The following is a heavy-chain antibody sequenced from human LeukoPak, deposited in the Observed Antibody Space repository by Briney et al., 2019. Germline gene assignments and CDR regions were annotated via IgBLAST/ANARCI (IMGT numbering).Heavy chain of an antibody. CDR2: IKQDGSEK. J-gene: IGHJ5*02. CDR3: AREDYDFWNGYRNWFDP. V-gene: IGHV3-7*01. D-gene: IGHD3-3*01. Sequence: GGSLRLSCAASGFTFSSYWMCWVRQAPGKGLEWVANIKQDGSEKYYVDSVKGRFTISRDNAKNSLYLQMNSLRAEDTAVYYCAREDYDFWNGYRNWFDPWGQGTLVTVSS. CDR1: GFTFSSYW.